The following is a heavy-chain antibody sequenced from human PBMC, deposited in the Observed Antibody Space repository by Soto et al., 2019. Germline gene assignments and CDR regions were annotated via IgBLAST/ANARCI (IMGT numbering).Heavy chain of an antibody. J-gene: IGHJ6*03. CDR3: AKRGGVVDHYYMDV. D-gene: IGHD2-2*01. Sequence: GGSLRLSCAASGFTFSSYAMSWVRQAPGKGLEWVSAISGSGGSTYYADSVKGRFTISRDNSKNTLYLQMNSLRAEDTAVYYCAKRGGVVDHYYMDVWGKGTTVTVSS. CDR2: ISGSGGST. V-gene: IGHV3-23*01. CDR1: GFTFSSYA.